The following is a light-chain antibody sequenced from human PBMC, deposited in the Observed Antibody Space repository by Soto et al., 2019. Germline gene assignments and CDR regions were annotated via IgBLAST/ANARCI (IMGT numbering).Light chain of an antibody. Sequence: QSVLTQPASVSGSPGESITISCTGTSSDVGGYIYVSWYQHHPGKAPKLMIYDVTSRPSGVSYRFSGSKSGNTASLTISGLQAEDEADYYCSPYTTGSSYVIGTGNKLTV. J-gene: IGLJ1*01. CDR3: SPYTTGSSYV. V-gene: IGLV2-14*01. CDR1: SSDVGGYIY. CDR2: DVT.